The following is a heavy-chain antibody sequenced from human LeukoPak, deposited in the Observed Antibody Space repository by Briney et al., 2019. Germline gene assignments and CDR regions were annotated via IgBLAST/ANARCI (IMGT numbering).Heavy chain of an antibody. CDR1: GYTFTGYY. V-gene: IGHV1-2*02. CDR3: ARGKYYYDSSGYSNWFDP. D-gene: IGHD3-22*01. CDR2: INPNSGGT. J-gene: IGHJ5*02. Sequence: ASVKVSCKASGYTFTGYYMHWVRQAPGQGLEWMGWINPNSGGTNYAQKFQGRVTMTRDTSISTAYMELSRLRSDDTAVYYCARGKYYYDSSGYSNWFDPWGQGTLVTVSP.